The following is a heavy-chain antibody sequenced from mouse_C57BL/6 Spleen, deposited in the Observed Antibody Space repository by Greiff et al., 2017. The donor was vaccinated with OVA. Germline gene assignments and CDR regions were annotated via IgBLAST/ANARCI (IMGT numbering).Heavy chain of an antibody. Sequence: VQLQQPGAELVRPGTSVKLSCKASGYTFTSYWMHWVKQRPGQGLEWIGVIDPSDSYTNYNQKFKGKATLTVDTSSSTAYMQLSSLTSEDSAVYHCARGPLLDYWGQGTTLTVSS. CDR2: IDPSDSYT. V-gene: IGHV1-59*01. J-gene: IGHJ2*01. D-gene: IGHD6-5*01. CDR1: GYTFTSYW. CDR3: ARGPLLDY.